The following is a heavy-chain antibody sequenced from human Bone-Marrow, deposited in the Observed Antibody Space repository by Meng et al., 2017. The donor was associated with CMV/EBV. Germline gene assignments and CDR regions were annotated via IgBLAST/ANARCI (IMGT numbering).Heavy chain of an antibody. CDR3: ARVDDYTGYYGMDV. J-gene: IGHJ6*02. CDR2: SYYSGRT. Sequence: SGTLSLTCTVSGGSVSSGSYYWSWIRQPPGKGLEWIGYSYYSGRTNYNPSLKSRVTISVDTSKNQFSLKLSSVTAADTAVDYCARVDDYTGYYGMDVWGQGTTVTVSS. V-gene: IGHV4-61*01. CDR1: GGSVSSGSYY. D-gene: IGHD4-11*01.